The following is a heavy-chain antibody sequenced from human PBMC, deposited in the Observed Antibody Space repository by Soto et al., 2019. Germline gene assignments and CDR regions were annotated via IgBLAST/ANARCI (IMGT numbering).Heavy chain of an antibody. D-gene: IGHD4-17*01. CDR1: GGTFSGYI. CDR3: ARDQNAVTTQY. J-gene: IGHJ4*02. CDR2: IIPILGVT. Sequence: QVQLVQSGAEVKKPGSSVKVSCKASGGTFSGYIFSWVRQAPGQGLEWMGRIIPILGVTSYAQKFQGRVTITADKSTSTAYMELSSRRSDDTAVYYCARDQNAVTTQYWGQGTLVTVSS. V-gene: IGHV1-69*08.